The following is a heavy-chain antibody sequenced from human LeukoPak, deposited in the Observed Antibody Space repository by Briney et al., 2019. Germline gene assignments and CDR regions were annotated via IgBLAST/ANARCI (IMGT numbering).Heavy chain of an antibody. CDR1: GGSISHYY. J-gene: IGHJ3*02. CDR3: ARFAGDYYGSGSHSPHAFDI. D-gene: IGHD3-10*01. CDR2: IYYSGGT. V-gene: IGHV4-59*12. Sequence: SETLSLTCTVSGGSISHYYWSWIRQSPGKGLEWIGYIYYSGGTNYNPSLKSRVTISVDTSKNQFSLKLSSVTAADTAVYYCARFAGDYYGSGSHSPHAFDIWGQGTTVTVSS.